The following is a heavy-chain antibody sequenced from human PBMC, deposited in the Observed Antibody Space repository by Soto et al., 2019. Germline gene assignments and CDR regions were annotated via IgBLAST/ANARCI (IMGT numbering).Heavy chain of an antibody. CDR1: GDSVSSNSAA. Sequence: SQTLSLTCAISGDSVSSNSAAWNWIRQSPSRGLEWLGRTYYRSKWYNDYAVSVKSRITINPDTSKNQFSLQLNSVTPEDTAVYYCARVLEVRGVMTIDYWSQGXLVTVPS. D-gene: IGHD3-10*01. V-gene: IGHV6-1*01. CDR3: ARVLEVRGVMTIDY. CDR2: TYYRSKWYN. J-gene: IGHJ4*02.